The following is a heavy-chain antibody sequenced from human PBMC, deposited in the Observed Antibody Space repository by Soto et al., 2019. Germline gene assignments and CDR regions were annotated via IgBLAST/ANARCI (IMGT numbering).Heavy chain of an antibody. V-gene: IGHV3-11*01. D-gene: IGHD3-22*01. CDR2: ISSSGSTI. CDR1: GFTFSDYY. J-gene: IGHJ4*02. Sequence: GGSLRLSCAASGFTFSDYYMSWIRQAPGKGLEWVSYISSSGSTIYYADSVKGRFTISRDNAKNSLYLQMNSLRAEDTAVYYCARARGRYYDSSGTLGYWGQGTLVTVSS. CDR3: ARARGRYYDSSGTLGY.